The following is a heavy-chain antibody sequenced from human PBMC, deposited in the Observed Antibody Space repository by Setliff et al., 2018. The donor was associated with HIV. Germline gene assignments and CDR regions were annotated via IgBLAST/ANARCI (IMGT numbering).Heavy chain of an antibody. Sequence: ASVKVSCKASGYTFSAYYMYWVRQAPGQGLEWMGWINPNSAGTNYAQKFQGRITMTRDTSISTAYMELSGLRSDDTAVYFCARVEDFWSGPNPAGYMDVWGKGTTVTV. CDR2: INPNSAGT. CDR1: GYTFSAYY. CDR3: ARVEDFWSGPNPAGYMDV. V-gene: IGHV1-2*02. D-gene: IGHD3-3*01. J-gene: IGHJ6*03.